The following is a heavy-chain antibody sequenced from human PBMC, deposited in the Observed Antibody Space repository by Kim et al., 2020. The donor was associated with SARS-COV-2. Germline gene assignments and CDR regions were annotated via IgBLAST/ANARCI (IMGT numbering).Heavy chain of an antibody. CDR3: ARQEREEQWELLNYFDY. Sequence: GGSLRLSCAASGFTFSSYAMHWVRQAPGKGLEWVAVISYDGSNKYYADSVKGRFTISRDNSKNRLYLQMNSLRAEDRAVYFCARQEREEQWELLNYFDYWGQGALVTVSS. CDR1: GFTFSSYA. V-gene: IGHV3-30*04. J-gene: IGHJ4*02. D-gene: IGHD1-26*01. CDR2: ISYDGSNK.